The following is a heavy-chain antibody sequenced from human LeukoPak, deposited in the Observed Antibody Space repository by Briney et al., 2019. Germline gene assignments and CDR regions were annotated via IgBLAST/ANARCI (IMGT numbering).Heavy chain of an antibody. D-gene: IGHD2-2*01. CDR3: ARQTRGYVYYFDY. Sequence: GGSRRLSCAAPGFPFQDSGLSWFRQAPGKGLEWISGINWNGDTTVYADSVKGRFTISRDNAKNSLYLQMNSLRADDTAFYYCARQTRGYVYYFDYWGQGTLVTVSS. CDR1: GFPFQDSG. V-gene: IGHV3-20*04. CDR2: INWNGDTT. J-gene: IGHJ4*02.